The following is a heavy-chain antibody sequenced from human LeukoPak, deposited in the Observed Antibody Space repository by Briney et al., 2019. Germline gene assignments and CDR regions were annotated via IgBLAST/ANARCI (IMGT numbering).Heavy chain of an antibody. D-gene: IGHD3-22*01. V-gene: IGHV4-59*12. Sequence: SETLSLTCTVSGGSISSYYWSWIRQPPGKGLEWIGYIYYTGSTNYNPSLKSRVTMSVDTSKNQFSLKLSSVTAADTAVYYCARSSYYYDSSGYARFDYWGQGTLVTVSS. CDR3: ARSSYYYDSSGYARFDY. J-gene: IGHJ4*02. CDR2: IYYTGST. CDR1: GGSISSYY.